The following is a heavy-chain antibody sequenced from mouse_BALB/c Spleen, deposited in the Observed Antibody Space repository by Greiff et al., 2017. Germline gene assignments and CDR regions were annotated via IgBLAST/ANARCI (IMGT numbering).Heavy chain of an antibody. CDR3: ARRGLLRFFDY. CDR2: IYPGDGDT. Sequence: VKLQESGAELVRPGSSVKISCKASGYAFSSYWMNWVKQRPGQGLEWIGQIYPGDGDTNYNGKFKGKATLTADKSSSTAYMQLSSLTSEDSAVYFCARRGLLRFFDYWGQGTTLTVSS. V-gene: IGHV1-80*01. J-gene: IGHJ2*01. CDR1: GYAFSSYW. D-gene: IGHD2-3*01.